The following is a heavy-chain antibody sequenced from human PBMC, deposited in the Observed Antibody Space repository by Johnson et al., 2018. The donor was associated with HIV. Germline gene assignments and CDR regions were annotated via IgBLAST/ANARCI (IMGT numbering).Heavy chain of an antibody. V-gene: IGHV3-23*04. J-gene: IGHJ3*02. D-gene: IGHD3-22*01. CDR2: ISGSGGST. CDR1: GFTFSSYA. Sequence: VQLVESGGGLVQPGGSLRLSCAASGFTFSSYAMSWVRQAPGKGLEWVSDISGSGGSTYYADSMKGRFTISRDNSKKTLYLQMNSLRPEDTAVYYCAKETRDSRSAFDIWGQGTMVTVSS. CDR3: AKETRDSRSAFDI.